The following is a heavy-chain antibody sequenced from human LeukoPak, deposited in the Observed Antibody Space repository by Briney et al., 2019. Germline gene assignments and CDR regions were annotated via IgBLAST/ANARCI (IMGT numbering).Heavy chain of an antibody. CDR2: IYYSGST. CDR3: VRAQDEGGSAFDY. D-gene: IGHD3-16*01. Sequence: SETLSLTCTVSGGSISSGGYYWSWIRQHPGKGLEWIGYIYYSGSTYYNPSLKSRVTISVDTSKNQFSLKLSSVTAADTAVYYCVRAQDEGGSAFDYWGQGTLVTVSS. CDR1: GGSISSGGYY. J-gene: IGHJ4*02. V-gene: IGHV4-31*03.